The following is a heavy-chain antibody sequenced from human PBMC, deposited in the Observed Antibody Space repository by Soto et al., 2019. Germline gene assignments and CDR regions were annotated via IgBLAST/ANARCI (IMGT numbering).Heavy chain of an antibody. CDR3: ARALTVTRLFDY. V-gene: IGHV4-59*01. D-gene: IGHD4-17*01. Sequence: SETLSLTCTVSGGSISSYYWSWIRQPPGKGLEWIGYIYYSGSTNYNPSLKSRVTISVDTSKNQFSLKLSSVTAADTAVYYCARALTVTRLFDYWGQGTLVTVSS. CDR1: GGSISSYY. CDR2: IYYSGST. J-gene: IGHJ4*02.